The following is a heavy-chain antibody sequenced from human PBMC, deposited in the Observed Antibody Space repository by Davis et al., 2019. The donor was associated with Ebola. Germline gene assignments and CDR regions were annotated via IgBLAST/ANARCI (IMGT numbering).Heavy chain of an antibody. D-gene: IGHD6-13*01. Sequence: ASVKVSCKASGYTFTSYGISWVRQAPGQGLEWMGWISAYNGNTNYAQKLQGRVTMTTDTSTNTAYMELRSLRSDDTAVYYCARAVTPCIGSSCFSSVNYWGQGTLVTVSS. V-gene: IGHV1-18*01. J-gene: IGHJ4*02. CDR1: GYTFTSYG. CDR2: ISAYNGNT. CDR3: ARAVTPCIGSSCFSSVNY.